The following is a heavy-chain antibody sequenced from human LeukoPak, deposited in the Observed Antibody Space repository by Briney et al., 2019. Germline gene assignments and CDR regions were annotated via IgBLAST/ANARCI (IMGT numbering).Heavy chain of an antibody. CDR3: ARGRSGYSYGPRFGY. V-gene: IGHV4-34*01. CDR1: GGSFSGYY. D-gene: IGHD5-18*01. CDR2: INHSGST. J-gene: IGHJ4*02. Sequence: SETLSLTCAVYGGSFSGYYWSWIRQPPGKGLEWIGEINHSGSTNYNPSLKGRVTISVDTSKNQFSLKLSSVTAADTAVYYCARGRSGYSYGPRFGYWGQGTLVTVSS.